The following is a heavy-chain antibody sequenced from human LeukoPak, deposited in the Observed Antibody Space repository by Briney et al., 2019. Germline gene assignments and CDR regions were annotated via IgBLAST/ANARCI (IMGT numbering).Heavy chain of an antibody. V-gene: IGHV4-39*01. Sequence: SETLSLTCTVPGGSISSSRYYWGWIRQPPGRGLEWIGSIYYSGSTYYNPSLKSRLTISVDTSKNQFSLKLSSVTAADTAVYYCGEQVVGNIPVYFDYWGQGTLVTVSS. J-gene: IGHJ4*02. CDR1: GGSISSSRYY. CDR2: IYYSGST. D-gene: IGHD1-26*01. CDR3: GEQVVGNIPVYFDY.